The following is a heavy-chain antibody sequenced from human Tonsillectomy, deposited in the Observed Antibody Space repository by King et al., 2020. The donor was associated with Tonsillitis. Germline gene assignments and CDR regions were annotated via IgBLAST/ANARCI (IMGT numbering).Heavy chain of an antibody. CDR2: KSFDGRNK. Sequence: VQLVESGGGVVQPGRSLRLSCAGSGFTLSSYAMHWVRQAPGKGLEWVAVKSFDGRNKHHADSVKGRFTISRDNSKNTLYVQMNSLRTEDTAIYYCARGIATADPLDYWGQGILVTVSS. D-gene: IGHD6-13*01. CDR1: GFTLSSYA. V-gene: IGHV3-30*04. CDR3: ARGIATADPLDY. J-gene: IGHJ4*02.